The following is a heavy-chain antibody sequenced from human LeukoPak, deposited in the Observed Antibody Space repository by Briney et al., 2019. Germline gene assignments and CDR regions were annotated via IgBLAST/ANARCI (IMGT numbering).Heavy chain of an antibody. CDR1: GFTFSSYA. D-gene: IGHD3-10*01. CDR3: ARTITMVRGGLYGMDV. Sequence: GGSLRLSCAASGFTFSSYAMSWVRQAPGKGLEWVSAISGSGGSTYYADSVKGRFTISRDNSKNTLYLQMNSLRAEDTAVYYCARTITMVRGGLYGMDVWGQGTTVTVSS. V-gene: IGHV3-23*01. CDR2: ISGSGGST. J-gene: IGHJ6*02.